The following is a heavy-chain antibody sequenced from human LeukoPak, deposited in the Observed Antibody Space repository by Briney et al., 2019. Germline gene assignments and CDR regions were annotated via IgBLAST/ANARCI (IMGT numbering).Heavy chain of an antibody. CDR3: ARGPFGDFPFDY. CDR2: IYTSGST. D-gene: IGHD3-10*01. V-gene: IGHV4-61*02. J-gene: IGHJ4*02. CDR1: GGSISSGSYY. Sequence: SQTLSLTCTVSGGSISSGSYYWSWIRQPAGKGLEWIGRIYTSGSTNYNPSLKSRVTISVDTSKNQFSLKLSSVTAADTAVYYCARGPFGDFPFDYWGQGTLVTVSS.